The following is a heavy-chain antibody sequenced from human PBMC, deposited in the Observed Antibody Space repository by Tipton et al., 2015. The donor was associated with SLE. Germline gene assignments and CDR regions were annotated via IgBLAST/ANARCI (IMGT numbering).Heavy chain of an antibody. CDR3: AREMGRQAFDI. V-gene: IGHV4-59*01. CDR1: GGSISTYY. D-gene: IGHD2-8*01. J-gene: IGHJ3*02. CDR2: VYYTGTT. Sequence: TLSLTCTVSGGSISTYYWNWIRQSPGKGLEWIGYVYYTGTTNYHPSLKSRVTISVDTSKNQFSLKLRSVTAADTALYYCAREMGRQAFDIWGQGTMVTVSS.